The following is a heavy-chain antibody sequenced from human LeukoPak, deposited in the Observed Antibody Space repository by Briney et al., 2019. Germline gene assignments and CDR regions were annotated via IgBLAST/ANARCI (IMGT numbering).Heavy chain of an antibody. D-gene: IGHD3-3*01. CDR3: ARVSFWSGFPLYYFEY. CDR2: ISSSGSTI. CDR1: GFTFSDYY. V-gene: IGHV3-11*01. Sequence: TGGSLRLSCAASGFTFSDYYMSWIRQAPGKGLEWVSYISSSGSTIKYADSVKGRITISRDNAKKSLYLQMNSLRAEDTAVYYCARVSFWSGFPLYYFEYWGQGTLVTVSS. J-gene: IGHJ4*02.